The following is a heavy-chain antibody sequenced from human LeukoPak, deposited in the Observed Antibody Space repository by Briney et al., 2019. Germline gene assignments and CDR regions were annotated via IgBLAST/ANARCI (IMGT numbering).Heavy chain of an antibody. V-gene: IGHV3-23*01. CDR2: ISDSGGST. J-gene: IGHJ6*02. D-gene: IGHD1-1*01. CDR1: GITLSNYG. CDR3: ARARTWIYYGMDV. Sequence: GGSLRLSCAVSGITLSNYGMSWVRQAPGKGLEWVAGISDSGGSTNYADSVKGRFTISRDNPKNTLYLQMNSLRAEDTAVYYCARARTWIYYGMDVWGQGTTVTVSS.